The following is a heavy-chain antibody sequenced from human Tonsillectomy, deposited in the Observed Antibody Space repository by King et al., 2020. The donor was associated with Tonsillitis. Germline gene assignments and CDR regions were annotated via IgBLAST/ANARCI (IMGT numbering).Heavy chain of an antibody. CDR3: AKEDYGDSNFDY. V-gene: IGHV3-23*04. D-gene: IGHD4-17*01. Sequence: VQLVESGGGLVQPGGSLRLSCAASGFTFSSYAMSWVRQAPGKGLEGGSAIIGSGGSTYYADSVKGRVTISRDNSKNTLYLQMNSLKAEDTAVYYCAKEDYGDSNFDYWGQGTLVTVSS. CDR2: IIGSGGST. CDR1: GFTFSSYA. J-gene: IGHJ4*02.